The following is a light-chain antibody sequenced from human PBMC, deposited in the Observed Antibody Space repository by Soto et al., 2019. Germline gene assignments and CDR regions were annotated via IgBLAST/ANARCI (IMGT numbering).Light chain of an antibody. J-gene: IGLJ2*01. Sequence: QSVLTQPPSVSGAPGQRVTISCTGSSSNSGAGYDVHWYQQLPGTAPKLLIYGNSHRPSGVPDRFSGSKSGTSASLAITGLQAEDEADYYCQSYDSSLSGSVFGGGTKVTVL. CDR2: GNS. CDR3: QSYDSSLSGSV. V-gene: IGLV1-40*01. CDR1: SSNSGAGYD.